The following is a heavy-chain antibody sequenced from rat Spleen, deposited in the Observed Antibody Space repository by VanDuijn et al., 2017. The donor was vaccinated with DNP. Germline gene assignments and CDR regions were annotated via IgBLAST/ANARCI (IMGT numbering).Heavy chain of an antibody. J-gene: IGHJ4*01. CDR3: ARWSSSYYYAMDA. CDR2: ISPNGLHT. Sequence: EVQLVESGGGLVQPGNSLRLSCAASGFSFSNYDMAWVRQTPMKGLEWVATISPNGLHTYYGDSVKGRFTVSRDNAKSTLHLQMDSLRSEDTATYYCARWSSSYYYAMDAWGQGTSVTVSS. V-gene: IGHV5S23*01. CDR1: GFSFSNYD. D-gene: IGHD1-2*01.